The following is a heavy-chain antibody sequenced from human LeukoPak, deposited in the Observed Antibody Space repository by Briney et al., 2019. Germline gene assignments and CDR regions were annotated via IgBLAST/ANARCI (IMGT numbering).Heavy chain of an antibody. CDR2: INTDGTIT. Sequence: GGSLRLSCAASGFTFSTYWMYWVRQAPGKGLVWVSRINTDGTITNYADSVKGRFTISRDNAKNTLYLQMNSLRVEDTAVYYCGRWRHQPFDYWGPGTLVTVSS. V-gene: IGHV3-74*01. D-gene: IGHD2-2*01. J-gene: IGHJ4*02. CDR1: GFTFSTYW. CDR3: GRWRHQPFDY.